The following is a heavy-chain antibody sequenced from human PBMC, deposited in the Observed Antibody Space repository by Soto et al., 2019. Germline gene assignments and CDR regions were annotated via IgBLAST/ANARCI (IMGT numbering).Heavy chain of an antibody. CDR1: GYSFTDYH. CDR3: ARGDSTDCSNGVCSFFYNHDMDV. V-gene: IGHV1-2*04. J-gene: IGHJ6*02. D-gene: IGHD2-8*01. Sequence: ASVKVSCKASGYSFTDYHIHWVRQAPGQGLEWLGRINPKSGGTSTAQKFQGWVTMATDTSISTASMELTRLTSDDTAIYYCARGDSTDCSNGVCSFFYNHDMDVWGQGTTVTVSS. CDR2: INPKSGGT.